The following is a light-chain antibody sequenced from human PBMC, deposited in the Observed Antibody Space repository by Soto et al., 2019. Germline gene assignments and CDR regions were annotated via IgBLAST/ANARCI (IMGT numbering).Light chain of an antibody. CDR1: KLGDKY. Sequence: SYELTQPPSVSVSPGQTASITCSGDKLGDKYACWYQQKPGQSPVLVIYQDSKRPSGIPERFSGSNSGNTATLTISGTQAMDEADYYCQAWDSRTASYVFVTGTKVTVL. J-gene: IGLJ1*01. V-gene: IGLV3-1*01. CDR2: QDS. CDR3: QAWDSRTASYV.